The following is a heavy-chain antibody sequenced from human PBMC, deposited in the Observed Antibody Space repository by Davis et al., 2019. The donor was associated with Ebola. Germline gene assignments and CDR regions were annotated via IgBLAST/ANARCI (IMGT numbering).Heavy chain of an antibody. Sequence: GESLKISCAASGFIFSDSGMHWVRQAPGKGLEWVAMIWYNGNSKYYGASVKGRFTISRDNSNNTLYLQMDSLRAEDTAMYYCARVGNADIVAPDCWGQGTLVTVSS. J-gene: IGHJ4*02. CDR3: ARVGNADIVAPDC. CDR2: IWYNGNSK. CDR1: GFIFSDSG. V-gene: IGHV3-33*01. D-gene: IGHD5-12*01.